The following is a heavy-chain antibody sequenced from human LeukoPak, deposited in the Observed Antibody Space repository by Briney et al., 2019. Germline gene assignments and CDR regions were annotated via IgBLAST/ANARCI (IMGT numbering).Heavy chain of an antibody. CDR3: ASSSITAPGTFDY. CDR1: GFTFSDYY. V-gene: IGHV3-11*01. D-gene: IGHD6-13*01. CDR2: ISSSGNSI. J-gene: IGHJ4*02. Sequence: GGSLRLSCAASGFTFSDYYMNWVRQAPGKGLEWGSYISSSGNSIYQADSVKGRFTISRDNAKNSLYLQMNSLRAEDTAVYYCASSSITAPGTFDYWGQGTLVTVSS.